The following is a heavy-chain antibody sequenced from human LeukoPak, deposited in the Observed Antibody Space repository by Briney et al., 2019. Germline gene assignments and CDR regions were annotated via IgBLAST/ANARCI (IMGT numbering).Heavy chain of an antibody. CDR1: GFTFSDHY. D-gene: IGHD3-22*01. Sequence: GGSLRLSCAASGFTFSDHYMDWVRQAPGKGLEWVGRTRNKANSYTTEYAASVKGRFTISRDDSKNSLYLQMHSLKTEDTAVYYCAREIYYDSSGYYRRDYYYYGMDVWGQGTTVTVSS. CDR2: TRNKANSYTT. J-gene: IGHJ6*02. CDR3: AREIYYDSSGYYRRDYYYYGMDV. V-gene: IGHV3-72*01.